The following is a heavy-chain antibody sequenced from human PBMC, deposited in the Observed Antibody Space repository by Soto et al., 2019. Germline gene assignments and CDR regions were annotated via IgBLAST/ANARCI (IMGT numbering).Heavy chain of an antibody. V-gene: IGHV1-69*13. CDR2: IIPIFGTA. CDR3: ARGAGRDYYGSGSIYFREYYGMDV. J-gene: IGHJ6*02. Sequence: SVKVSCKASGGTFSSYAISWVRQAPGQGLEWMGGIIPIFGTANYAQKFQGRVTITADESTSTAYMELSSLRSEDTAVYYCARGAGRDYYGSGSIYFREYYGMDVWGQGTTVTVSS. D-gene: IGHD3-10*01. CDR1: GGTFSSYA.